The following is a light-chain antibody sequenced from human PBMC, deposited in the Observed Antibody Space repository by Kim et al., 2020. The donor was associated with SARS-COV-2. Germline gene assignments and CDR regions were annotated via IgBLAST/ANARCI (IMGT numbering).Light chain of an antibody. CDR1: QGVSNY. CDR3: QQRGR. J-gene: IGKJ5*01. V-gene: IGKV3-11*01. Sequence: EIVLWQSPGTLSLSPGDRATLSCRAKQGVSNYLTWYQQKPGQAPRLLIYEASKRAAGIPARVSGSGSGTDFTLTISRLEPGDSAVYFCQQRGRFGQGTRLELK. CDR2: EAS.